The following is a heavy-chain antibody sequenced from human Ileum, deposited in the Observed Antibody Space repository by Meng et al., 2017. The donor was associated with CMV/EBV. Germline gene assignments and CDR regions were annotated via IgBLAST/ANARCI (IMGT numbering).Heavy chain of an antibody. CDR2: ITSGGHTT. CDR1: GFIFSSYA. J-gene: IGHJ6*02. Sequence: GESLKISCAASGFIFSSYAVHCVRQAPGKGLEWVSSITSGGHTTFYADSVKGRFTISKDNSKNTLYLQMNSLRGEDTAVYYCARARITGTTGNYYYYGMDVWGQGTTVTVSS. CDR3: ARARITGTTGNYYYYGMDV. D-gene: IGHD1-7*01. V-gene: IGHV3-NL1*01.